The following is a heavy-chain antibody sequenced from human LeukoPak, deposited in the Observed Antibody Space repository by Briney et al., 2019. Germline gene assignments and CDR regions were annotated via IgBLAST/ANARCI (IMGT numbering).Heavy chain of an antibody. V-gene: IGHV1-46*01. J-gene: IGHJ6*02. D-gene: IGHD6-6*01. CDR3: ARLDEYSSSSRYYGMDV. CDR2: INPRGGST. CDR1: GYTFTSFY. Sequence: ASVKVSCKASGYTFTSFYMHWVRQAPGQGLEWMGIINPRGGSTTSAQKFQGRVTLTRDMSTSTVYMELSSLRSEDTAVYYCARLDEYSSSSRYYGMDVWGQGTTVTVSS.